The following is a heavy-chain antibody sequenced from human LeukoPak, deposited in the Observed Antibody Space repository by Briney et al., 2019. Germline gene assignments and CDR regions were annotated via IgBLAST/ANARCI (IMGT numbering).Heavy chain of an antibody. CDR3: ARVISQYIVVGPAARRGFDY. CDR2: ISCSRSTY. Sequence: GGSLRLSCAASGFTFSSYSMNWVRQAPGKGLEWVAYISCSRSTYYYADSVKGRFTISRDNAQNSLYLQMNSLRAEDTAVYYCARVISQYIVVGPAARRGFDYWGQGTLVTVSS. V-gene: IGHV3-48*01. CDR1: GFTFSSYS. D-gene: IGHD2-2*01. J-gene: IGHJ4*02.